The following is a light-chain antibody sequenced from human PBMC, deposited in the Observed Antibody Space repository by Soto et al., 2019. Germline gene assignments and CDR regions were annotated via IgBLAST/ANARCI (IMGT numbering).Light chain of an antibody. CDR2: AAS. Sequence: DIQMTQSPSSLSASVGDRVTITCRASQSISSYLNWYQQKPGKAPKLLIYAASSSQSGVPSRFSGSGSGTDFTLTISSLQPEDFATYYCQQSYSTPITSGQGTRLEIK. CDR1: QSISSY. V-gene: IGKV1-39*01. CDR3: QQSYSTPIT. J-gene: IGKJ5*01.